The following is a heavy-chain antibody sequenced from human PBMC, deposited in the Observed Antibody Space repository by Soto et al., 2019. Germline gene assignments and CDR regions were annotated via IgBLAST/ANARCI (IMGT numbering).Heavy chain of an antibody. V-gene: IGHV1-69*13. CDR1: GYTFTSYG. Sequence: SVKVSCKASGYTFTSYGISWVRQAPGQGLEWMGGIIPIFGTANYAQKFQGRVTITADESTSTAYMELSSLRSEDTAVYYCARVEAAESHTWGQGTLVTVSS. J-gene: IGHJ5*02. CDR3: ARVEAAESHT. D-gene: IGHD6-13*01. CDR2: IIPIFGTA.